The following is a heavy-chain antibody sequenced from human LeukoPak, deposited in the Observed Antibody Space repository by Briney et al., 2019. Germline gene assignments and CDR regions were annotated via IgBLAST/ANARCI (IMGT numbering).Heavy chain of an antibody. Sequence: GASVKVSCKASGYTFTSYGISWVRQAPGQGLEWMGWISAYNGNTNYAQKLQGRVTMTTDTSTSTAYMELRSLRSDDTAVYYCARVYDILTGYLPYYYYYMDVWGNGTTVTVSS. D-gene: IGHD3-9*01. CDR2: ISAYNGNT. V-gene: IGHV1-18*01. CDR1: GYTFTSYG. J-gene: IGHJ6*03. CDR3: ARVYDILTGYLPYYYYYMDV.